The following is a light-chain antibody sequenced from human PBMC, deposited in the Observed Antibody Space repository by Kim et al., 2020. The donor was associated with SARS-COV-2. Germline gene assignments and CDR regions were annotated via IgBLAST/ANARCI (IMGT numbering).Light chain of an antibody. V-gene: IGKV3-15*01. CDR1: QGVSSN. CDR2: GAS. J-gene: IGKJ1*01. Sequence: VSPGEGATLSCRAGQGVSSNLAWYQQKPGQAPRLLIYGASTRATNIPARFSGSGSGTEFTLTISVLQSEDFAVYYCQQYDNWPQTFGQGTKVVIK. CDR3: QQYDNWPQT.